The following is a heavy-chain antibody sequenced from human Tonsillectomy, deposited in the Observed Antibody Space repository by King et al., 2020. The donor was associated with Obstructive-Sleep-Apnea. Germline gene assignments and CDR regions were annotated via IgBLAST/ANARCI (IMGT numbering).Heavy chain of an antibody. D-gene: IGHD3-3*01. CDR2: ISAYNGNT. CDR3: ARDGVLRCLEWFRKYGMVV. J-gene: IGHJ6*04. Sequence: QLVQSGAEVKKPGASVKVSCKASGYTFSSYGISWVRQAPGQGLEWMGWISAYNGNTNYAQKFQGRVTMTTDTSTSTASMELRSLRSDDTAVYYCARDGVLRCLEWFRKYGMVVWGEGTTVTVSS. V-gene: IGHV1-18*04. CDR1: GYTFSSYG.